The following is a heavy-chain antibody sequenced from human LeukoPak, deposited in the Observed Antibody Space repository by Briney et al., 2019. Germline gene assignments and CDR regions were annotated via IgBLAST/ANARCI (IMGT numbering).Heavy chain of an antibody. CDR3: ARGDWYSFDH. D-gene: IGHD6-19*01. Sequence: GGSLRLSCAASGFTFSDYYMNWIRQAPGKGLEWVSYISSGGSSIYYADSVKGRFTISRDNAKSSLYMEMNSLGAEDTAVYYCARGDWYSFDHWGQGTLVTVSS. V-gene: IGHV3-11*01. J-gene: IGHJ4*02. CDR2: ISSGGSSI. CDR1: GFTFSDYY.